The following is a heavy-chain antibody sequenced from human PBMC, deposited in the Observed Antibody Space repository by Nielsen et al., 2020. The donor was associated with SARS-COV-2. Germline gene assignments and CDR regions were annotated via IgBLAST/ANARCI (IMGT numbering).Heavy chain of an antibody. CDR3: ARGPPGTWFGGGWFDP. V-gene: IGHV4-59*01. Sequence: SETLSLTCTVSGGSISNYYWSWIRQPPGKGLEWIGYIHYRGGTNYNPSLRSRVTISLDTSENQFSLKVTSVTAADTAMYFCARGPPGTWFGGGWFDPWGQGSLVTVSS. CDR2: IHYRGGT. D-gene: IGHD3-10*01. CDR1: GGSISNYY. J-gene: IGHJ5*02.